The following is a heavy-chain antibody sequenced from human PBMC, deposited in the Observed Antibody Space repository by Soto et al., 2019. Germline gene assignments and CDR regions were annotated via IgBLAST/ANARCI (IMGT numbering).Heavy chain of an antibody. D-gene: IGHD6-19*01. CDR2: IIPIFGTA. V-gene: IGHV1-69*01. Sequence: QVQLVQSGAEVKKPGSSVKVSCKASGGTFRSHGISWVRQAPGQGLEWMGEIIPIFGTANDAQKFQGRITISADEFTGTAYMELSGLRSEDTAVYYCARDALAGYSSGWQSYRNSAGGMEVWGQGTTVTVSS. J-gene: IGHJ6*02. CDR3: ARDALAGYSSGWQSYRNSAGGMEV. CDR1: GGTFRSHG.